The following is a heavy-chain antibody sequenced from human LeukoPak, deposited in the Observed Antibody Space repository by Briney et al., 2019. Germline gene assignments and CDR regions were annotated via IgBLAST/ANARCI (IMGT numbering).Heavy chain of an antibody. V-gene: IGHV3-23*01. CDR3: AKEGGFMIVARDAFDI. Sequence: GGSLRLSCAASGFTFSSYAMSWVRQAPGKGLEWVSAISGSGGSTYYADSVKGRFTISRDNSKNTLYLQMNSLRAEDTAVYYCAKEGGFMIVARDAFDIWGQGTMVTVSS. D-gene: IGHD3-22*01. CDR2: ISGSGGST. CDR1: GFTFSSYA. J-gene: IGHJ3*02.